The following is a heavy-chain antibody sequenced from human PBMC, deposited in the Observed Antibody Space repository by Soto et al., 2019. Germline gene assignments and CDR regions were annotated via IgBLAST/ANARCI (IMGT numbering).Heavy chain of an antibody. V-gene: IGHV1-46*01. CDR1: GYTFTIYY. D-gene: IGHD2-15*01. CDR2: IVPSGGGT. CDR3: ARDRVDCSGGNCWRSVEDT. Sequence: QVQLVQSGAEVKKPGASVKVSCKASGYTFTIYYMHWVRQAPGQGLEWMGIIVPSGGGTSYAQKFQGRLTMTRDTSTSTVYMELSSLRSEDTAVYYCARDRVDCSGGNCWRSVEDTWGQGTLVTVSS. J-gene: IGHJ5*02.